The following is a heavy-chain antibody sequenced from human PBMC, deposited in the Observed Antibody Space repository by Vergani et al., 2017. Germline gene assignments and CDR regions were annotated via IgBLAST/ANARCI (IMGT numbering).Heavy chain of an antibody. CDR3: AKDPQQGEVTLSYVDY. V-gene: IGHV3-30*02. D-gene: IGHD3-16*01. CDR2: IRYDGSNT. CDR1: GFTFSNYG. J-gene: IGHJ4*02. Sequence: QVQLVESGGGVVQPGGSLRLSCGASGFTFSNYGMHWVRQAPGKGLEWVTFIRYDGSNTYYADSVKGRFTISRDNSKNTLYLQMNSLRAEDTAVYYCAKDPQQGEVTLSYVDYWGQGTLVTVSS.